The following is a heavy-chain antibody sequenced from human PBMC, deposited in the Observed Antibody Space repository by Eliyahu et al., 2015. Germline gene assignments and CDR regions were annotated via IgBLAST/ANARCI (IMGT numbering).Heavy chain of an antibody. V-gene: IGHV3-23*01. D-gene: IGHD3-10*01. J-gene: IGHJ4*02. CDR3: AKGYLGFGESYYFDY. CDR2: ISGSGGST. Sequence: EVQLLESGGGLVQPGGSLRLSCAASGFTFSSYAMSWVRQAPGKGLEWVSGISGSGGSTYYADSVKGRFTISRDNSKNTLYLQMNRLRAEDTAVYYCAKGYLGFGESYYFDYWGQGTLVTVSS. CDR1: GFTFSSYA.